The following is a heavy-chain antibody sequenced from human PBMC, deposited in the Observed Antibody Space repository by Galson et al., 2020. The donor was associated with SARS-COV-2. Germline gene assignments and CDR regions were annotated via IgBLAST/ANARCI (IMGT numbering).Heavy chain of an antibody. Sequence: SETLSLTCTVSGGSISTYYWSWIRQPAGQGLEWIGRLFTTGTTNYNPSLKSRITMSIDTSNNQFSLRLTSVTAADTALYYCARQYSSSWPFDYWGRGTLVTVSS. V-gene: IGHV4-4*07. D-gene: IGHD6-13*01. CDR1: GGSISTYY. J-gene: IGHJ4*02. CDR2: LFTTGTT. CDR3: ARQYSSSWPFDY.